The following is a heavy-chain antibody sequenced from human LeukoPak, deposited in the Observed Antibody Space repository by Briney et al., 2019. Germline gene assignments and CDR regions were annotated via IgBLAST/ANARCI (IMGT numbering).Heavy chain of an antibody. CDR1: GYSFSSFG. J-gene: IGHJ4*02. CDR3: ATVDQFGTVTDY. CDR2: FDPEDGET. Sequence: ASVKVSCKASGYSFSSFGITWVRQAPGQGLEWMGGFDPEDGETIYAQKFQGRVTMTEDTSTDTAYMELSSLRSEDTAVYYCATVDQFGTVTDYWGQGTLVTVSS. D-gene: IGHD4-17*01. V-gene: IGHV1-24*01.